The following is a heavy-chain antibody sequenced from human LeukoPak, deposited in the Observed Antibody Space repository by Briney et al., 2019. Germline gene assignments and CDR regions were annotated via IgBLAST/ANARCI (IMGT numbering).Heavy chain of an antibody. D-gene: IGHD1-20*01. J-gene: IGHJ5*02. CDR1: GGTFSSYA. V-gene: IGHV1-69*05. Sequence: ASVKVSCKASGGTFSSYAISWVRQAPGQGLEWMGGIIPIFGTANYAQKFQGRVTITTDESTSTAYMELSSLRSEDTAVYYCARSTYNWKGGETCWFDPWGQGTLVTVSS. CDR3: ARSTYNWKGGETCWFDP. CDR2: IIPIFGTA.